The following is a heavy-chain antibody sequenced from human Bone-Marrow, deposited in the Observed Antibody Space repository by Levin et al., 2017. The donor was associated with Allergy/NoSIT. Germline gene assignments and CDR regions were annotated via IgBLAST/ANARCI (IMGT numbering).Heavy chain of an antibody. J-gene: IGHJ3*02. D-gene: IGHD3-10*01. CDR1: GFTFSSYW. V-gene: IGHV3-74*01. Sequence: GESLKISCAASGFTFSSYWMHWVRQAPGKGLVWVSRINSDGSSTSYADSVKGRFTISRDNAKNTLYLQMNSLRAEDTAVYYCARAFQGEAFDIWGQGTMVTVSS. CDR2: INSDGSST. CDR3: ARAFQGEAFDI.